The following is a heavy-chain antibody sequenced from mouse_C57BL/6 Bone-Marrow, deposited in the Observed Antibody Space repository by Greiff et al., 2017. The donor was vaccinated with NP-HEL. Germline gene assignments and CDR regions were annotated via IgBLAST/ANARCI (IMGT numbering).Heavy chain of an antibody. D-gene: IGHD2-5*01. V-gene: IGHV2-6*01. CDR2: IWGVGST. J-gene: IGHJ3*01. Sequence: VQLQESGPGLVAPSQSLSITCTVSGFSLTSYGVDWVRQSPGKGLEWLGVIWGVGSTNYNSALKSRLSISKDNSKSQVFLKMNSLQTDDTAMYYCASEAGYSNYVRVAYWGQGTLVTVSA. CDR3: ASEAGYSNYVRVAY. CDR1: GFSLTSYG.